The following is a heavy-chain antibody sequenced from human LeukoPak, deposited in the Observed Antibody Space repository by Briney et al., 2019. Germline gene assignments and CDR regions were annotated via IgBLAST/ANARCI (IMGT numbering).Heavy chain of an antibody. Sequence: PSETLSLTCTVSSGSISSSSYYWGWIRQPPGKGLEWIGSIYYSGSTYYNPSLKSRVTISVDTSKNQFSLKLSSVTAADTAVYYCARGRLITFGRVDYWGQGTLVTVSS. CDR2: IYYSGST. V-gene: IGHV4-39*07. D-gene: IGHD3-16*01. CDR1: SGSISSSSYY. J-gene: IGHJ4*02. CDR3: ARGRLITFGRVDY.